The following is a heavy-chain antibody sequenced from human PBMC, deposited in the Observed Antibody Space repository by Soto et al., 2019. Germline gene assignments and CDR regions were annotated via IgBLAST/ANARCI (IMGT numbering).Heavy chain of an antibody. J-gene: IGHJ6*02. CDR1: GFTFRSCG. CDR2: ISVTGSNI. D-gene: IGHD1-1*01. CDR3: ARQEQLAMDV. V-gene: IGHV3-48*02. Sequence: GGSLRLSCAASGFTFRSCGMNWVRQAPGKGLEWISYISVTGSNIFYADSVKGRFTISRDNAKNSLFLQMNNLRDEDTAVYYCARQEQLAMDVCGQGTTVTVS.